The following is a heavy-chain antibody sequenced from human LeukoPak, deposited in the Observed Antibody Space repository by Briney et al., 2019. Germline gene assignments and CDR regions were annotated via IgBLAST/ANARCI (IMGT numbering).Heavy chain of an antibody. V-gene: IGHV3-21*01. J-gene: IGHJ4*02. CDR3: ARARDYYDSSDHFDY. Sequence: GGSLRLSCAASGFTFSSYSMNWVRQAPGKGLEWVSSISSSSSYIYYADSVKGRFTIARDNAKNSLYLQMNSLRAEDTAVYYCARARDYYDSSDHFDYWGQGTLVTVSS. D-gene: IGHD3-22*01. CDR1: GFTFSSYS. CDR2: ISSSSSYI.